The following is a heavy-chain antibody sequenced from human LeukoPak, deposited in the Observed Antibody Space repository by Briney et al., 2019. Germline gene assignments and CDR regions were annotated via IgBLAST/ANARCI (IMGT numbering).Heavy chain of an antibody. CDR2: INSDGGST. J-gene: IGHJ4*02. D-gene: IGHD5-18*01. CDR1: GFTFSSYW. V-gene: IGHV3-74*01. Sequence: GGSLRLSCAASGFTFSSYWMHWVRQAPGKGLVWVSRINSDGGSTSYADSVKGRFTISRDNAKNTLYLQINSLRAEDTAVYYCARGDAYSYGPFDYRGQGTLVTVSS. CDR3: ARGDAYSYGPFDY.